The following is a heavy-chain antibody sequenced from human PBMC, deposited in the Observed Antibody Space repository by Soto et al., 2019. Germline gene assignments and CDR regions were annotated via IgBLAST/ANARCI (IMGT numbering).Heavy chain of an antibody. Sequence: PGGSLRRSCAASGFTFSYYPLHWVRRAPGKGLEWVSSISGIKNYIRYADSVKGRFTISRDNAKTSLYLQMNSLTAEDTAVYYCAREGVHNYTEYYFDYWGQGTLVTV. J-gene: IGHJ4*02. CDR2: ISGIKNYI. D-gene: IGHD3-10*01. CDR3: AREGVHNYTEYYFDY. V-gene: IGHV3-21*06. CDR1: GFTFSYYP.